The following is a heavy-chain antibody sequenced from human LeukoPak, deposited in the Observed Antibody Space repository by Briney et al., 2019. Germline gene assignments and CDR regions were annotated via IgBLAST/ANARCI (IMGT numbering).Heavy chain of an antibody. CDR3: AKGPPIEVAGTTWDY. J-gene: IGHJ4*02. CDR2: ISGSGGNT. CDR1: GFTFSNYA. D-gene: IGHD6-19*01. Sequence: GGSLRLSCAASGFTFSNYAMSWVRQAPGKGLEWVSAISGSGGNTYHADSVKGRFTISRDNSRNTLYLQMYSLRAEDTAVYYCAKGPPIEVAGTTWDYWGQGTLVTVSS. V-gene: IGHV3-23*01.